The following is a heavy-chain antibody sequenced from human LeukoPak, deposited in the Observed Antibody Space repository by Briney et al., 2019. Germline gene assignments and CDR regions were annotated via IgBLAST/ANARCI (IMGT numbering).Heavy chain of an antibody. J-gene: IGHJ6*04. CDR3: ARGGGGYYYYGMDV. V-gene: IGHV1-69*13. CDR1: GGTFSSYA. CDR2: IIPIFGTA. Sequence: GASVKVSCKASGGTFSSYAISWVRQAPGQGPEWMGGIIPIFGTANYAQKFQGRVTITADESTSTAYMELSSLRSEDTAVYYCARGGGGYYYYGMDVWGKGTTVTVSS. D-gene: IGHD3-10*01.